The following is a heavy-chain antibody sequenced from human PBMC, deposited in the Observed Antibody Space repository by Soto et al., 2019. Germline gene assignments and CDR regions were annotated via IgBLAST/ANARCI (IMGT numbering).Heavy chain of an antibody. D-gene: IGHD6-13*01. V-gene: IGHV4-59*02. CDR2: IYYSGST. CDR1: GGSVNNYQ. CDR3: AADSSSYGSYYYAMDV. Sequence: PSETLSLTCIVSGGSVNNYQWSWIRQPPGKGLERIGYIYYSGSTSYNPSLKSRVTISLDTSKNQLSLRLSSVTAADTAVYYCAADSSSYGSYYYAMDVWGQGTTVTVSS. J-gene: IGHJ6*02.